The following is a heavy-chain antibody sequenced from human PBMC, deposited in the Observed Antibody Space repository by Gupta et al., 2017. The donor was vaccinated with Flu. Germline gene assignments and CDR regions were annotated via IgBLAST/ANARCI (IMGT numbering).Heavy chain of an antibody. Sequence: QVHLVESGGRLVEPGGSLRLSCAASGFPFSHSHISWIRQAPGKGLEWVSYISGRGTNIHYSDSVKGRFTISRDNAKNALYLEMNSLRAEDTAVYVCAREAVTARNDYWGQGILVTVSS. D-gene: IGHD2-21*02. CDR2: ISGRGTNI. V-gene: IGHV3-11*01. CDR3: AREAVTARNDY. CDR1: GFPFSHSH. J-gene: IGHJ4*02.